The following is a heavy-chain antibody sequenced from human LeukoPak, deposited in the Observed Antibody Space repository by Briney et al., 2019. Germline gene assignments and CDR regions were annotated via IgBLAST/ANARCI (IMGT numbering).Heavy chain of an antibody. D-gene: IGHD1-26*01. J-gene: IGHJ2*01. CDR3: ARRVYSGSYNWYFDL. CDR2: IYYSGST. V-gene: IGHV4-39*01. Sequence: KPSETLSLTCTVSGGSISSSSYYWGWIRQPPGKGLERIGSIYYSGSTYYNPSLKSRVTISVDTSKNQFSLKLSSVTAPDTAVYYCARRVYSGSYNWYFDLWGRGTLVTVSS. CDR1: GGSISSSSYY.